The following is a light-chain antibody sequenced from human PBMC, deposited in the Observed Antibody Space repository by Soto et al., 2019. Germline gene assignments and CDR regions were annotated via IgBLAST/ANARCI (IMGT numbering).Light chain of an antibody. CDR3: QHLT. Sequence: EIVMTQSPGTLSVSPGERATLSCRASQSITNNLAWYQQKVGQAPRLLIYGASTRATGIPARFRGSGSGTDFTLTISCLQSEDFATYYCQHLTCGQGTKVDIK. J-gene: IGKJ1*01. CDR1: QSITNN. CDR2: GAS. V-gene: IGKV3-15*01.